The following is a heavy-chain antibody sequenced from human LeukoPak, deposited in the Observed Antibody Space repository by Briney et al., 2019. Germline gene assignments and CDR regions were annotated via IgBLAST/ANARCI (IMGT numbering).Heavy chain of an antibody. CDR3: ARDLGVSTARYYYYYMDV. D-gene: IGHD6-6*01. CDR1: GGSISSYY. CDR2: IYYSEST. J-gene: IGHJ6*03. Sequence: SETLSLTCTVSGGSISSYYWSWIRQPPGKGLEWIGYIYYSESTNYNPSLKSRVTISVDTSKNQFSLKLSSVTAADTAVYYGARDLGVSTARYYYYYMDVWGKGTTVTVSS. V-gene: IGHV4-59*01.